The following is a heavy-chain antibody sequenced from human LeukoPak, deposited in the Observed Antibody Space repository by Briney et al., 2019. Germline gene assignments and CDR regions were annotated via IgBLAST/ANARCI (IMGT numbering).Heavy chain of an antibody. D-gene: IGHD3-10*01. CDR3: ARDYYGSGSYQNYYDY. CDR2: TYYRSKCYN. Sequence: SQTLSLTCAISGDSVSSDSFAWNWIRQSPSRGLEWRVRTYYRSKCYNAYAVSVKGRITFNSNTSKNQFSLQLNSVTPEDTAVYYCARDYYGSGSYQNYYDYWGQGTLVTVSS. J-gene: IGHJ4*02. V-gene: IGHV6-1*01. CDR1: GDSVSSDSFA.